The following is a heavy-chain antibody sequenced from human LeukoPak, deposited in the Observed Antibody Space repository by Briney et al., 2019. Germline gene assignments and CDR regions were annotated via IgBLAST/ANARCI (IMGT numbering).Heavy chain of an antibody. CDR1: GYTFTGYY. CDR2: INPNSGGT. Sequence: ASVKVSCKASGYTFTGYYMHWVRQAPGQGLEWMGWINPNSGGTNYAQKFRGRVTMTTDTSISTAYMQLSSLISDDTAVYYCASPDYYGSGSYQFDPWGQGTLVIVSS. V-gene: IGHV1-2*02. CDR3: ASPDYYGSGSYQFDP. J-gene: IGHJ5*02. D-gene: IGHD3-10*01.